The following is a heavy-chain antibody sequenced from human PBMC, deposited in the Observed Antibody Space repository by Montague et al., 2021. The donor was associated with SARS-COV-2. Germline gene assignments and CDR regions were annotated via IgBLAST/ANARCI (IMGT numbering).Heavy chain of an antibody. Sequence: TLSLTCTVSGDSITSFSYYWNWVRQPAGKGLDWFVRSYTSGSIDYTPSLKIRLTISVDTSKNQFSLKLSSVTAADTAVYFCAREWGSYSGRFDYWGQGALVTVSS. CDR3: AREWGSYSGRFDY. D-gene: IGHD1-26*01. CDR2: SYTSGSI. CDR1: GDSITSFSYY. V-gene: IGHV4-61*02. J-gene: IGHJ4*02.